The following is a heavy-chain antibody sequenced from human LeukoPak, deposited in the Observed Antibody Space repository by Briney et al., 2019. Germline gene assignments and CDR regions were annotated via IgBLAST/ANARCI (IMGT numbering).Heavy chain of an antibody. D-gene: IGHD3-9*01. CDR2: INSSSSYI. Sequence: GGSLRLSCAASGFTFSSYSMNWVRQAPGKGLEWVSSINSSSSYIYYADSVKGRFTISRDNAKNSLYLQMNSLRAEDTAVYYCARSFDYYYYILTGYSPPPGVYFDYWGQGTLVTVSS. CDR3: ARSFDYYYYILTGYSPPPGVYFDY. CDR1: GFTFSSYS. J-gene: IGHJ4*02. V-gene: IGHV3-21*01.